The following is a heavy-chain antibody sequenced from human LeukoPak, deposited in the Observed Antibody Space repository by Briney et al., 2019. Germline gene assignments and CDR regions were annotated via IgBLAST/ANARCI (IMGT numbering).Heavy chain of an antibody. V-gene: IGHV4-59*01. J-gene: IGHJ1*01. Sequence: SETLSLTCTVSGGSISSYYWSWIRQSPGKGLEWIGYIYTSGSTNYNPSLKSRVTISIDTSNHQFSLKLSSVTAADTAVYYCARGYYGSHRLEYFQHWGQGTLVTVSS. CDR3: ARGYYGSHRLEYFQH. CDR2: IYTSGST. CDR1: GGSISSYY. D-gene: IGHD3-10*01.